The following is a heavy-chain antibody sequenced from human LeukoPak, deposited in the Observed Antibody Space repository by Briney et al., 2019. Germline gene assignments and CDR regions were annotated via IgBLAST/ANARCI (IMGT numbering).Heavy chain of an antibody. V-gene: IGHV3-30*01. Sequence: GSLRLSCAASGFTFSSYAMHWVRQAPGKGLEWVAVISYDGSNKYYADSVKGRFTISRDNSKNTLYLQMNSLRAEDTAVYYCARVEWELLPDYWGQGTLVTVSS. CDR3: ARVEWELLPDY. D-gene: IGHD1-26*01. J-gene: IGHJ4*02. CDR2: ISYDGSNK. CDR1: GFTFSSYA.